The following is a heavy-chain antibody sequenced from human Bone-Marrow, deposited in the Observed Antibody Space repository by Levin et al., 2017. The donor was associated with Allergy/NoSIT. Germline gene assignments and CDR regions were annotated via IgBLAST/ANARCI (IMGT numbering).Heavy chain of an antibody. Sequence: SGGSLRLSCAASGYIVNSYYMSWVRQAPGKGLECVSIIHSDGRTYYAESVKGRFTISRDTSRNTLDLQIDSLRAEDTAVYYCAGAIAYFDFWGQGALVTVSS. CDR1: GYIVNSYY. V-gene: IGHV3-53*01. D-gene: IGHD2-21*01. CDR3: AGAIAYFDF. J-gene: IGHJ4*02. CDR2: IHSDGRT.